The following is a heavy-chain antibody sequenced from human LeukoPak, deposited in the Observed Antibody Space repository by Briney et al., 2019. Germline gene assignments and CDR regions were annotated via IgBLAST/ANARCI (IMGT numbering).Heavy chain of an antibody. CDR1: GYSFNDYY. CDR3: AKAGRSDYFLRWFDP. J-gene: IGHJ5*02. CDR2: INPKNGYA. V-gene: IGHV1-2*02. D-gene: IGHD3-10*01. Sequence: ASVKVSRKASGYSFNDYYIHWVRQVPGQGFEWLGWINPKNGYATYAGNFLGRLTMTSDKSTSTVSMDLISLRSDDTAIYYCAKAGRSDYFLRWFDPWGQGTLVTVSS.